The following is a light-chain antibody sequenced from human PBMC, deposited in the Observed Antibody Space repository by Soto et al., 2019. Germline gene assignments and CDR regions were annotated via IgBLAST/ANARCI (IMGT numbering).Light chain of an antibody. Sequence: DIQMTQSPSTLSASVGDRVTITCRASQSISNLLAWYQRKPGRAPTLLIYKASTLKSGVPSRFSGSGSGTEFSLTISSLQPDDFATYYCQQYNNYWTFGQGTKVEIK. CDR3: QQYNNYWT. CDR1: QSISNL. CDR2: KAS. J-gene: IGKJ1*01. V-gene: IGKV1-5*03.